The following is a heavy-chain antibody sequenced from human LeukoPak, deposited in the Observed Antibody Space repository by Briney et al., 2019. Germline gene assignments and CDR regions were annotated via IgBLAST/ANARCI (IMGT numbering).Heavy chain of an antibody. CDR2: INHSGST. V-gene: IGHV4-39*07. Sequence: SETLSLTCTVSGGSISSGSYYWSWIRQPPGKGLEWIVEINHSGSTNYNPSLKSRVTISVDTSKNQFSLKLSSVTAADTAVYYCARGSRDGSGSYPVWFDPWGQGTLVTVSS. CDR1: GGSISSGSYY. D-gene: IGHD3-10*01. CDR3: ARGSRDGSGSYPVWFDP. J-gene: IGHJ5*02.